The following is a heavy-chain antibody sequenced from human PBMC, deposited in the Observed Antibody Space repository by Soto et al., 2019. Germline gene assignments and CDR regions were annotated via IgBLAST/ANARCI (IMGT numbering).Heavy chain of an antibody. Sequence: EVQLLESGGGLVQPGGSLRLSCAASGCTFSSYALIWVRQAPGKGLEWVSAISGSGGSTDYADSVKGRFTISRDNSKNTLYLQMNSLRAEDTAVYYCVLYSSRFDPWGQGTLVTVSS. CDR2: ISGSGGST. D-gene: IGHD6-13*01. J-gene: IGHJ5*02. CDR1: GCTFSSYA. CDR3: VLYSSRFDP. V-gene: IGHV3-23*01.